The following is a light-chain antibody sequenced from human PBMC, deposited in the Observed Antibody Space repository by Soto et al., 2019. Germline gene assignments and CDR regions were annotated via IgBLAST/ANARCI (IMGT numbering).Light chain of an antibody. CDR2: DAS. Sequence: EIVLTQSPATLSLSRGARATXXXXXXQSVSHALAWYQQXTGQAPXXLXXDASSRATGIPARFSGSGSETDFTLTISSLEPEEFAGYYCQQRGSWPPSITFGQGTRLEIK. CDR3: QQRGSWPPSIT. CDR1: QSVSHA. J-gene: IGKJ5*01. V-gene: IGKV3-11*01.